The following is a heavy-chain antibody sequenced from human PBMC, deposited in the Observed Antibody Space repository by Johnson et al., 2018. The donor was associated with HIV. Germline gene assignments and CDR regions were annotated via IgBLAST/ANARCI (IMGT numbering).Heavy chain of an antibody. J-gene: IGHJ3*02. CDR1: GLTFSSYA. CDR3: ASTSSGWFYAFDI. Sequence: LLVGSGGGVVQPGRSLRLSCAASGLTFSSYAMHWVRQAPGKGLEWVAVISYDGSTKYYADSVKCRFTISRDNSKNTLYLQMNSLRAEDTAVYYCASTSSGWFYAFDIWGQGTMVTVSS. D-gene: IGHD6-19*01. CDR2: ISYDGSTK. V-gene: IGHV3-30-3*01.